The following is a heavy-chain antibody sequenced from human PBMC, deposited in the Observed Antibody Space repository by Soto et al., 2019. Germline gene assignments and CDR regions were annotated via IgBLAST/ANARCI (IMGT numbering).Heavy chain of an antibody. J-gene: IGHJ4*02. D-gene: IGHD6-19*01. Sequence: GGSLRLSCAASGFTFSSYWMHWVRQAPGKGLVWVSRISSDGSSTSYADSVKGRFTISRDNAKNSLYLQMNSLRAEDTAVYYCAAPYSTGHRLLGYWGQGTLVTVSS. CDR3: AAPYSTGHRLLGY. CDR1: GFTFSSYW. CDR2: ISSDGSST. V-gene: IGHV3-74*01.